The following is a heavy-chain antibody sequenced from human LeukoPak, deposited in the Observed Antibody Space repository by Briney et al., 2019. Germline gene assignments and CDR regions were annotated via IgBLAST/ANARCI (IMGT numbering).Heavy chain of an antibody. J-gene: IGHJ4*02. D-gene: IGHD5-12*01. CDR3: GRGYSGYGY. CDR2: IKQDGSEK. V-gene: IGHV3-7*01. CDR1: GFTFSSYW. Sequence: PGGSLRLSCTASGFTFSSYWMGWVRQAPGKGLEWVANIKQDGSEKYYVDSVKGRFTISRDNAKNSLYPQMNSLRAEDTAVYYCGRGYSGYGYWGQGTLVIVSS.